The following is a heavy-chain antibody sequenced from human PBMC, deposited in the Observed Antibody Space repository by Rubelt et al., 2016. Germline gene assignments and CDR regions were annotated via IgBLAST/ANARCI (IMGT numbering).Heavy chain of an antibody. CDR1: GGSISSSSYY. CDR3: ARVALGSYYVRSYFDY. V-gene: IGHV4-39*07. J-gene: IGHJ4*02. Sequence: QLQLQESGPGLVKPSGTLSLTCTVSGGSISSSSYYWGWLRQPPGKGLEWIGSIYHSGSTYYNPSLKLRVHMSIDTSKNQLSLKRSSVTAADTAVYYCARVALGSYYVRSYFDYWGQGTLVTVSS. CDR2: IYHSGST. D-gene: IGHD1-26*01.